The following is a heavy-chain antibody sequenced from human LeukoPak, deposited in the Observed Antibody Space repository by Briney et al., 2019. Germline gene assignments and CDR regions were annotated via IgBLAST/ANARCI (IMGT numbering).Heavy chain of an antibody. CDR1: GGTFSSYA. V-gene: IGHV1-69*04. D-gene: IGHD3-3*01. CDR3: ASGILESIPLDY. J-gene: IGHJ4*02. CDR2: IIPIFGIA. Sequence: SVKVSCKASGGTFSSYAISWVRQAPGQGLEWMGRIIPIFGIANYAQKFQGRVTITADKSTSTAYMELSSLRSEDTAVYYCASGILESIPLDYWGQGTLVTVSS.